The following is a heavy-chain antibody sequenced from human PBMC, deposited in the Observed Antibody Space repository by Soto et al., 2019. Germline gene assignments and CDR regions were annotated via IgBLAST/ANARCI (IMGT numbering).Heavy chain of an antibody. Sequence: QVQLQESGPGLVKPSETLSLTCTVSGVSISSFYWGWIRQPPGKGLEWIGYISYIGSAKYNPSLKSRVTISGDTSKNQFSLKVNSVTAADTALYYCVRAEDGFNSYWGQGTLVTVSS. CDR1: GVSISSFY. V-gene: IGHV4-59*01. CDR3: VRAEDGFNSY. D-gene: IGHD6-25*01. J-gene: IGHJ1*01. CDR2: ISYIGSA.